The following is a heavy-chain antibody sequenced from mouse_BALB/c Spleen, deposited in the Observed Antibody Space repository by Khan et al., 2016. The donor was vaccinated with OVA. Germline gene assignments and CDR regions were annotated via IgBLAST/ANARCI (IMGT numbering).Heavy chain of an antibody. Sequence: EVELVESGPGLVKPSQSLSLTCTVTGYSITSDYAWNWIRQFPGNKLEWMGYISYSGRTSYNPSLKSRISVTRDTSKNQFFLQLNSVTTEDTATYCSAMGRAYWGQGTLVTVSA. V-gene: IGHV3-2*02. CDR3: AMGRAY. CDR2: ISYSGRT. D-gene: IGHD4-1*01. CDR1: GYSITSDYA. J-gene: IGHJ3*01.